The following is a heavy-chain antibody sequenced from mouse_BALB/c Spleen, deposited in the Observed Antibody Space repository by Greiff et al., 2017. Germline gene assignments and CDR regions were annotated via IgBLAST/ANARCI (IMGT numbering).Heavy chain of an antibody. CDR2: IWTGGGT. CDR1: GFSLTSYD. V-gene: IGHV2-9-2*01. Sequence: VQLKQSGPGLVAPSQSLSITCTVSGFSLTSYDISWIRQPPGKGLEWLGVIWTGGGTNYNSAFMSRLSISKDNSKSQVFLKMNSLQTDDTAIYYCVRGGGRGFAYWGQGTLVTVSA. D-gene: IGHD1-1*01. J-gene: IGHJ3*01. CDR3: VRGGGRGFAY.